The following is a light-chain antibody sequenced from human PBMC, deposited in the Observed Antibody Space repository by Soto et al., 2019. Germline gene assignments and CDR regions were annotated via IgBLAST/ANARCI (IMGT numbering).Light chain of an antibody. J-gene: IGLJ1*01. CDR1: SSDVGYYNF. V-gene: IGLV2-14*01. Sequence: QSALTQPASVSGSLGQSITISCTGTSSDVGYYNFVSWYQQRPGEAPKLIIHEVSNRPSGISNRFSASKSGNTASLTISGLQAEDEADYHCSSYSGSTAFYVFGTGTKVTVL. CDR2: EVS. CDR3: SSYSGSTAFYV.